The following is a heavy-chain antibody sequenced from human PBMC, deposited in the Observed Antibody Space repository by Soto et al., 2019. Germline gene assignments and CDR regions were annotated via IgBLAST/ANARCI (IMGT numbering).Heavy chain of an antibody. CDR3: ARRAYPALRFLEWYPIDY. J-gene: IGHJ4*02. CDR2: MNPNSGNT. D-gene: IGHD3-3*01. Sequence: ASVKVSCKASGYTFTSYYINWVLQATGQGLEWMGWMNPNSGNTGYAQKFQGRVTMTRNTSISTAYMELSSLRSEDTAVYYCARRAYPALRFLEWYPIDYWGQGTLVTVSS. V-gene: IGHV1-8*01. CDR1: GYTFTSYY.